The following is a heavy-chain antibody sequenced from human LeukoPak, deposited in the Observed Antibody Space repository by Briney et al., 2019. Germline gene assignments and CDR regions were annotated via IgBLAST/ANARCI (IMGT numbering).Heavy chain of an antibody. V-gene: IGHV4-59*08. D-gene: IGHD2-15*01. J-gene: IGHJ4*02. CDR2: VSSDGTT. CDR1: GDSVTSSY. CDR3: ARLDCFVEGCYNH. Sequence: SETPSLTCSVSGDSVTSSYWNWIRQPPGKGLEWIGYVSSDGTTNFTPSLRSRLIMSVDTAKNDISLILTSVTGADTAIYYCARLDCFVEGCYNHWGRGTLVTVSS.